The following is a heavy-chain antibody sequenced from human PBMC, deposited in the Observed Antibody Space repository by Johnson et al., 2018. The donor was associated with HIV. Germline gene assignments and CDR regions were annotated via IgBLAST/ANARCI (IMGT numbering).Heavy chain of an antibody. D-gene: IGHD3-22*01. CDR3: TIDPIFLGYWYHSSP. J-gene: IGHJ3*01. Sequence: EQLVESGGGLIQPGGSLRVSCVAAGFSFTNAWMSWVRQAPGKGLEWVARIKRKTDGGTTDYAAPVKGRFSISRDDSKNTVYLQMNSLKTEDTAVYFCTIDPIFLGYWYHSSPWGQGTMVTVSS. CDR2: IKRKTDGGTT. V-gene: IGHV3-15*01. CDR1: GFSFTNAW.